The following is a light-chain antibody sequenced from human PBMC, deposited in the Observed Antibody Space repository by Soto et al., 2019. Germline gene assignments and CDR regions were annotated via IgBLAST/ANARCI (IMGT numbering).Light chain of an antibody. CDR2: GAS. CDR1: QSISSSY. CDR3: QQYGTSPWT. V-gene: IGKV3-20*01. J-gene: IGKJ1*01. Sequence: EIVLTQSPGTLSLSPGERATLSCRASQSISSSYLAWYQQKPGQAPRLLIYGASSRAVGIPANFSGSGSVTDFTLTISRLEPEDFAVYYCQQYGTSPWTFGQGTKVEIQ.